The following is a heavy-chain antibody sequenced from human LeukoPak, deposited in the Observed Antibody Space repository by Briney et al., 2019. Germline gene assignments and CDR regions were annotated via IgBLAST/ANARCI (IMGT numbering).Heavy chain of an antibody. D-gene: IGHD3-22*01. Sequence: PGGSLRLSCAASGFTFSSYGMHWVRQAPGKGLEWVAVISYDGSNKYYADSVKGRFTISRDNSKNTLYLQMNSLRAGDTAVYHCAKDRRGPYDSSGYYYSFDYWGQGTLVTVSS. CDR2: ISYDGSNK. CDR1: GFTFSSYG. CDR3: AKDRRGPYDSSGYYYSFDY. J-gene: IGHJ4*02. V-gene: IGHV3-30*18.